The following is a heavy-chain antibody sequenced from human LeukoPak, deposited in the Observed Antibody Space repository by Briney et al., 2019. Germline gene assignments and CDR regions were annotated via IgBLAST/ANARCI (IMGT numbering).Heavy chain of an antibody. CDR1: GFNFNIYW. V-gene: IGHV3-74*01. CDR2: IKSDGNGA. Sequence: PGGSLRLSCAASGFNFNIYWMHWVRRAPGKGLVWVSLIKSDGNGALYADSVKGRFTISRDNANNMVYLQLNSLRAEDTAVYYCTRTRAYYFDYWGPGILVAVSS. CDR3: TRTRAYYFDY. J-gene: IGHJ4*02.